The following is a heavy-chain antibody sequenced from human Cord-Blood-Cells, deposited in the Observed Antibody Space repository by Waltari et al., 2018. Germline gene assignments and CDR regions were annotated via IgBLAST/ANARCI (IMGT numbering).Heavy chain of an antibody. D-gene: IGHD4-17*01. V-gene: IGHV3-30-3*01. CDR3: ARTVYGDYFDY. CDR2: ISYDESNK. Sequence: QVQLVESGGGVVQPGRSLRLSCAASGFTFSSSAMHWVRQAPGKGLEWVAVISYDESNKYYADSVKGRFTISRDNSKNTLYLQMNSLRAEDTAVYYCARTVYGDYFDYWGQGTLVTVSS. J-gene: IGHJ4*02. CDR1: GFTFSSSA.